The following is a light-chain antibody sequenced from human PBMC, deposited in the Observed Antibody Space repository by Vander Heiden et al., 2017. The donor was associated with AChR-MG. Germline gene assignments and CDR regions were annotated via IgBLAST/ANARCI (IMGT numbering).Light chain of an antibody. V-gene: IGKV3-15*01. CDR3: QQYNNWPPVT. CDR2: GES. J-gene: IGKJ4*01. Sequence: ELVMPQSPATLSVSPGERATLSCRASQRVSSNLAWYQQKPGQAPRLLIYGESTRATGIPARFSGSGSGTEFTLTISSLQSEDFAVYYCQQYNNWPPVTFGGGTKVEIK. CDR1: QRVSSN.